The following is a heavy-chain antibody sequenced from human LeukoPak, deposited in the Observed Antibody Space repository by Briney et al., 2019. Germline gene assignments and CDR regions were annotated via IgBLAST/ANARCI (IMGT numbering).Heavy chain of an antibody. CDR2: IIPIFGTA. CDR1: GGTFSSYA. Sequence: GASVKVSCKASGGTFSSYAISWVRQAPGQGLEWMGGIIPIFGTANYAQKFQGRVTITADKSTSTAYMELSSLRSEDTAVYYCARVSSSGSLFDYWGKGTTVTVSS. J-gene: IGHJ4*03. V-gene: IGHV1-69*06. CDR3: ARVSSSGSLFDY. D-gene: IGHD6-19*01.